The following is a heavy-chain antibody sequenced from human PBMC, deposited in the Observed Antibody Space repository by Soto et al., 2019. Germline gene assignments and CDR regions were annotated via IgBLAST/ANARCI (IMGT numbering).Heavy chain of an antibody. CDR3: ARESHDILTGPPWVWYFDL. CDR1: GGSFSGYY. V-gene: IGHV4-34*01. D-gene: IGHD3-9*01. Sequence: QVQLQQWGAGPLRPLETLSLTCGLSGGSFSGYYWAWIRQSPGRGLEWLGEINDRGSINYNPSLKSRVSISVDTSKKHYSLNLRSVTAADTAVYYCARESHDILTGPPWVWYFDLWGRGTLVTVSS. J-gene: IGHJ2*01. CDR2: INDRGSI.